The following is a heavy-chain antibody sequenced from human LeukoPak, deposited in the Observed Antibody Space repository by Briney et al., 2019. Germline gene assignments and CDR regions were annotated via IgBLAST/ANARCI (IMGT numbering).Heavy chain of an antibody. D-gene: IGHD5-18*01. CDR2: INPNSGGT. J-gene: IGHJ4*02. CDR3: VKGYSYGYWGFDY. CDR1: GYTFTGYH. V-gene: IGHV1-2*02. Sequence: GASVKVSCKASGYTFTGYHMHWVRQAPGQGLEWMGWINPNSGGTKYAQEFQGRVTMTRDTSISTTYMELSRLRSDDTAVYYCVKGYSYGYWGFDYWGQGTLVTVSS.